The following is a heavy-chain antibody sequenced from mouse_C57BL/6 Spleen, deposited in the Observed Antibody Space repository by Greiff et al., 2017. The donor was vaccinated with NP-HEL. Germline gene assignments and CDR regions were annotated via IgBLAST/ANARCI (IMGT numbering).Heavy chain of an antibody. V-gene: IGHV1-20*01. J-gene: IGHJ2*01. CDR3: ARAGGYGCLDY. CDR1: GYSFTGYF. D-gene: IGHD2-10*02. CDR2: INPYNGDT. Sequence: DVKLQESGPELVKPGDSVKISCKASGYSFTGYFMNWVMQSHGKSLEWIGRINPYNGDTFYNQKFKGKATLTVDKSSSTAHMELRSLTSEDSAVYYCARAGGYGCLDYWGQGTTLTVSS.